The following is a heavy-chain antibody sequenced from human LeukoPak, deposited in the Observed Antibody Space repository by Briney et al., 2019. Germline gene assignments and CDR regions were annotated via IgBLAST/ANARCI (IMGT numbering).Heavy chain of an antibody. CDR3: ARVEWGYAFDY. J-gene: IGHJ4*02. V-gene: IGHV4-59*01. Sequence: KTSETLSLICTVSGGSISSYYWSWIRQPPGKGLEWIGYIYYSGSTNYNPSLKSRVTISVDTSKNQFSLKLSSVTAADTAVYYCARVEWGYAFDYWGQGTLVTVSS. D-gene: IGHD5-12*01. CDR1: GGSISSYY. CDR2: IYYSGST.